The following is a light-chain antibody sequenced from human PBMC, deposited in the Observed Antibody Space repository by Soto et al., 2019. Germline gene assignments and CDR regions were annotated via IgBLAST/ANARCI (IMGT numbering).Light chain of an antibody. CDR2: DNY. CDR3: GTWDSTLNVWV. J-gene: IGLJ3*02. V-gene: IGLV1-51*01. Sequence: QSVLTQPPSVSAAPGQTVTISCSGSSSNVGHESVSWYQSLPGTAPKLLIYDNYKRPSGIPDRLSGSKSGTSATLGITGLQTGDEADYYCGTWDSTLNVWVFGGGTKLTVL. CDR1: SSNVGHES.